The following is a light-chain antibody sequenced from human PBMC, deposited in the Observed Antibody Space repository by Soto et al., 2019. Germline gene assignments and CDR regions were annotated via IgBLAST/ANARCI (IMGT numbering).Light chain of an antibody. J-gene: IGKJ1*01. Sequence: EIVLTQSPGTLSLSPGERATLSCRASQSVSNNYLAWYQQKPGQAPRLLIYSAFTRATGIPARFSGSGSGTEFTLTISSLQSEDFAVYYCQQHNKWPPWTCGQGTKVDIK. CDR1: QSVSNN. V-gene: IGKV3-15*01. CDR3: QQHNKWPPWT. CDR2: SAF.